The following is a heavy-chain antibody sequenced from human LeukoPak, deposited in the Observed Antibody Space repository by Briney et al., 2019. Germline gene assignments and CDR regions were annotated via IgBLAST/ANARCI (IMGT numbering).Heavy chain of an antibody. CDR3: ARGGPSMVRGVISGRAFDI. CDR2: MNPNSGNT. V-gene: IGHV1-8*01. D-gene: IGHD3-10*01. J-gene: IGHJ3*02. Sequence: ASVKVSCKASGYTFTSYDVNWVRQATGQGLEWMGWMNPNSGNTGYAQKFQGRVTMTTNTSISTAYMELSSLRSEDTAVYYCARGGPSMVRGVISGRAFDIWGQGKMVTASS. CDR1: GYTFTSYD.